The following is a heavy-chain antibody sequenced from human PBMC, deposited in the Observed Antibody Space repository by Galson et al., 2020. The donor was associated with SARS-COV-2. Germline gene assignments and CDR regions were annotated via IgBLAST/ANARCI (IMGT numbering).Heavy chain of an antibody. CDR3: LSYSSTRQNY. J-gene: IGHJ4*02. Sequence: GGSLRLSCSASGFIFSDYAMHWVRQGPGKGLEYVSAISSNGATSFYADSVNGRFTMSRDNSKNMFYLQMTALRLEDTAFYYCLSYSSTRQNYCGQGTLVTVSS. CDR2: ISSNGATS. V-gene: IGHV3-64D*06. CDR1: GFIFSDYA. D-gene: IGHD2-2*01.